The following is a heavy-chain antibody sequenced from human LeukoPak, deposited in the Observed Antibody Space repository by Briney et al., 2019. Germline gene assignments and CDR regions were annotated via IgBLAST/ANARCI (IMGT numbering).Heavy chain of an antibody. CDR1: GFTFSSYW. V-gene: IGHV3-74*01. J-gene: IGHJ4*02. Sequence: GGSLRLSCAASGFTFSSYWMHWVRQAPGKGLVWVSRINSDGSFTNYADSVKGRFTISRDNAKNTLYLQMSSLRAEDTAVHYCATADGSGYWGQGTLVTVSS. CDR3: ATADGSGY. CDR2: INSDGSFT. D-gene: IGHD3-10*01.